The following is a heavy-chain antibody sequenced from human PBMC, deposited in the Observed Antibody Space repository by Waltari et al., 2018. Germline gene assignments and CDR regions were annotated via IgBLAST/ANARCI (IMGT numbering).Heavy chain of an antibody. Sequence: QVQLQESGPGLVTPSETLSLTCTVSGGSISSHYWSWIRQPPGKGLEWIGYIYYSGSTNYNPSLKSRVTISVDTSKNQFSLKLSSVTAADTAVYYCARGGHVSYYYYYGMDVWGQGTTVTVSS. CDR3: ARGGHVSYYYYYGMDV. V-gene: IGHV4-59*11. CDR1: GGSISSHY. CDR2: IYYSGST. J-gene: IGHJ6*02.